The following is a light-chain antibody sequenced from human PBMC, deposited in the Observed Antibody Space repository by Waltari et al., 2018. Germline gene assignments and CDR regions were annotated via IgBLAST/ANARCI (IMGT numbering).Light chain of an antibody. J-gene: IGKJ4*01. CDR2: NAS. Sequence: EIVLTQSPATLSLSPGDRATRSCRGSQSVSHYLAWYQQKPGQAPRLLIYNASNRATGIPARFSGSGSGTDFTLTISSLEPEDFAVYYCQHRSNWPLTFGGGTKVEIK. V-gene: IGKV3-11*01. CDR3: QHRSNWPLT. CDR1: QSVSHY.